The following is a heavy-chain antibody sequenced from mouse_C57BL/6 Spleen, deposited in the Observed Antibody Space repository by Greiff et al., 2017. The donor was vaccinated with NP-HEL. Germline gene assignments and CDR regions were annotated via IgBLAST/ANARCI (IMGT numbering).Heavy chain of an antibody. CDR3: ARGEWHYYGSSSLAY. CDR2: INYDGSST. CDR1: GFTFSDYY. D-gene: IGHD1-1*01. V-gene: IGHV5-16*01. Sequence: EVKLVESEGGLVQPGRSMKLSCTASGFTFSDYYMAWVRQVPEKGLEWVANINYDGSSTYYLDSLKSRFIISRDNAKNILYLQMSSLKSEDTATYYCARGEWHYYGSSSLAYWGQGTLVTVSA. J-gene: IGHJ3*01.